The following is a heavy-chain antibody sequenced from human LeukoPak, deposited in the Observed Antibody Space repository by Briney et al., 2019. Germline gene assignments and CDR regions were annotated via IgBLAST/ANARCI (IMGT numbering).Heavy chain of an antibody. CDR1: GFTVSDYY. D-gene: IGHD5-18*01. CDR3: ARDVTATGALDI. CDR2: ISSSCSNT. Sequence: GGSLRLSCAASGFTVSDYYMSWIRQAPGKGLEWVSYISSSCSNTNYLDSVKGRFTISRDNAKNSLYLQMNSLRAEDTAVYFCARDVTATGALDIWGQGTLLTVSS. J-gene: IGHJ3*02. V-gene: IGHV3-11*06.